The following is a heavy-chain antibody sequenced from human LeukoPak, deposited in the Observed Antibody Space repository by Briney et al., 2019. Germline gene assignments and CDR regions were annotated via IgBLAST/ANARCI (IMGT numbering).Heavy chain of an antibody. CDR3: AKDHPMVRGPMDY. J-gene: IGHJ4*02. Sequence: GGSLRLSCAASGFTFSSYGMHWVRQAPGKGLEWVAFIRYDGSNKYYADSVKGRFTISRDNSKNTLYLQMNSLRAEDTAVYYRAKDHPMVRGPMDYWGQGTLVTVSS. CDR2: IRYDGSNK. CDR1: GFTFSSYG. D-gene: IGHD3-10*01. V-gene: IGHV3-30*02.